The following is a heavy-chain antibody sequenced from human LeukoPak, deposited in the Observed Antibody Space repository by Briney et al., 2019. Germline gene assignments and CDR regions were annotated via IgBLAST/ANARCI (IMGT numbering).Heavy chain of an antibody. Sequence: SETLSLTCTVSGGSINSYYWSWIRQPAGRGLEWIGRISPSGTTEYNPSLKSRVTISVDTSKNQFSLNLTSVTAADTAVYYCATIDTLDYYDSSGYKFDYWGQGTLVTVSS. D-gene: IGHD3-22*01. CDR3: ATIDTLDYYDSSGYKFDY. CDR1: GGSINSYY. V-gene: IGHV4-4*07. CDR2: ISPSGTT. J-gene: IGHJ4*02.